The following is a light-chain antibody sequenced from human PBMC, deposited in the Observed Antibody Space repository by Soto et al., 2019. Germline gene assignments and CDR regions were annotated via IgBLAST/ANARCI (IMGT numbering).Light chain of an antibody. V-gene: IGKV3-15*01. CDR2: GAS. J-gene: IGKJ1*01. CDR3: QQYNNWDRT. CDR1: QSVSSN. Sequence: EIVMTQSPATLSVSPGERATLSCRASQSVSSNLAWYQQKPGQAPRLLIYGASTRATGIPARFSGSGSGTEFTLTISSLQSEDFAVYYCQQYNNWDRTFGHGTKVEIK.